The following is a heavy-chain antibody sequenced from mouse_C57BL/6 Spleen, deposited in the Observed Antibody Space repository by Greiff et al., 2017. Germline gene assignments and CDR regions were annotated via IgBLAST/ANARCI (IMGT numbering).Heavy chain of an antibody. CDR3: AREGVYDGYYGFAY. CDR1: GYSITSGYY. D-gene: IGHD2-3*01. Sequence: EVQLVESGPGLVKPSQSLSLTCSVTGYSITSGYYWNWIRQFPGNKLEWMGYISYDGSNNYNPSLKNRISITRDTSKNQFFLKLNSVTTEDTATYYCAREGVYDGYYGFAYWGQGTLVTVSA. J-gene: IGHJ3*01. V-gene: IGHV3-6*01. CDR2: ISYDGSN.